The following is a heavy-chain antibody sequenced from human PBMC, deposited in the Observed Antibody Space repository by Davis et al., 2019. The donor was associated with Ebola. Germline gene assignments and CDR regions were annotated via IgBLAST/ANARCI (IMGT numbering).Heavy chain of an antibody. CDR2: IYYSGST. V-gene: IGHV4-39*01. Sequence: SETLSLTCTVSGGSISSSSYYWGWIRQPPGKGLEWIGSIYYSGSTYYNPSLKSRVTISVDTSKNQFSLKLSSVTAADTAVYYCARVAARPPGRLDYWGQGTLVTVSS. CDR3: ARVAARPPGRLDY. CDR1: GGSISSSSYY. J-gene: IGHJ4*02. D-gene: IGHD6-6*01.